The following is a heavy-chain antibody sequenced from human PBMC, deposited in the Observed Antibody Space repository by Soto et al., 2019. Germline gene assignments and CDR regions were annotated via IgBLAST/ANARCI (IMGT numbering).Heavy chain of an antibody. Sequence: RLSCAAYGVTFSSYEMNWFRQAPGKGLELIAYISISGNTIYYSDSVKGRLTSSRDNAKDSVFLQMNSLRVEDTAVYYCARDRGDYWSGYYYGMDXWGQGTTVTVS. CDR2: ISISGNTI. J-gene: IGHJ6*02. CDR3: ARDRGDYWSGYYYGMDX. D-gene: IGHD3-3*01. CDR1: GVTFSSYE. V-gene: IGHV3-48*03.